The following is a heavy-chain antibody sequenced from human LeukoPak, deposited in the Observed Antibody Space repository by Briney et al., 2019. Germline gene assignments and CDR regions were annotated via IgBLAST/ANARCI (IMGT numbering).Heavy chain of an antibody. CDR3: ARTYYYDSSGYIHFDY. J-gene: IGHJ4*02. CDR2: IYYSGST. CDR1: GGSISSGDYY. Sequence: PSETLSLTCTVSGGSISSGDYYCSWIRQPPGKGLEWIGYIYYSGSTYYNPSLKSRVTISVDTSKNQFSLKLSSVTAADTAVYYCARTYYYDSSGYIHFDYWGQGTLVTVSS. D-gene: IGHD3-22*01. V-gene: IGHV4-30-4*08.